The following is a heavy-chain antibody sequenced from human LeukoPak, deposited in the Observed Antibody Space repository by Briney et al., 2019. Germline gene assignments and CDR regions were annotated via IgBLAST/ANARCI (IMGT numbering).Heavy chain of an antibody. V-gene: IGHV4-34*01. CDR3: ARARGGIVAAAGNWFDP. J-gene: IGHJ5*02. D-gene: IGHD6-13*01. Sequence: PSETLSLTCAVYGGSFSGYYWSWIRQPPGKGLEWIGEINHSGSTNYNPSLKSRVTISVDTSKNQVSLMLSSVTAADTAVYYCARARGGIVAAAGNWFDPWGQGTLVAVSS. CDR1: GGSFSGYY. CDR2: INHSGST.